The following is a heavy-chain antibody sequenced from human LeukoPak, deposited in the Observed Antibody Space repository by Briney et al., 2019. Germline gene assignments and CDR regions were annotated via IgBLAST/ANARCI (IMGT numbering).Heavy chain of an antibody. V-gene: IGHV3-7*01. D-gene: IGHD5-12*01. CDR1: GFTFSSYW. J-gene: IGHJ3*02. CDR3: ARDLGVTIIYAFDI. CDR2: IKQDGSEK. Sequence: SGGSLRLSCAASGFTFSSYWMSWVRQAPGKGLEWVANIKQDGSEKYYVDSVKGRFTISRDNAKNSLYLQMNSLRAEDTAVYYCARDLGVTIIYAFDIWGQGTMVTVSS.